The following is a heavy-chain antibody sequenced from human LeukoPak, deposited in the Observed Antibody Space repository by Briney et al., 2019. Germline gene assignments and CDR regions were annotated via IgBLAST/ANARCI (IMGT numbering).Heavy chain of an antibody. V-gene: IGHV3-11*01. CDR3: ASGEGYCSSTSCYDPFN. CDR1: GFTFSDYY. J-gene: IGHJ4*02. Sequence: GGSLRLSCAASGFTFSDYYMSWIRQAPGKGLEWVSYISSSGSTIYYADSVEGRFTISRDNAKNSLYLQMNSLRAEDTAVYYCASGEGYCSSTSCYDPFNWGQGTLVTVSS. CDR2: ISSSGSTI. D-gene: IGHD2-2*01.